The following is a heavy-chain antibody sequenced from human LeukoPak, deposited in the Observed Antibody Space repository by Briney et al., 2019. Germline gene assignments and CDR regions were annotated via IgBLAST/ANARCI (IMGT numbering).Heavy chain of an antibody. CDR1: GGSISSYY. Sequence: SETLSFTCTVSGGSISSYYWSWIRQPPGKGLEWIGHIYYIGSTNYNPSLKSRVTISVDTSKNQFSLKLSSVTTADTAVYYCARPQGYCSSTSCYHWFDPWGQGTLVTVSS. V-gene: IGHV4-59*08. J-gene: IGHJ5*02. CDR2: IYYIGST. CDR3: ARPQGYCSSTSCYHWFDP. D-gene: IGHD2-2*01.